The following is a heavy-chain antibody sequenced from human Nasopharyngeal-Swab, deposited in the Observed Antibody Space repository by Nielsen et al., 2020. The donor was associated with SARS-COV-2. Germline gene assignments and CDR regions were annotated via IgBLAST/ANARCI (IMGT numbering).Heavy chain of an antibody. CDR2: MNPNSGNT. D-gene: IGHD5-18*01. CDR3: ARALTVDTAMVIYYYYYYGMDV. V-gene: IGHV1-8*01. Sequence: WVRQAPGQGLEWMGWMNPNSGNTGYAQKFQGRVTMTKNTSISTAYMELSSLRSEDTAAYYCARALTVDTAMVIYYYYYYGMDVWGQGTTVTVSS. J-gene: IGHJ6*02.